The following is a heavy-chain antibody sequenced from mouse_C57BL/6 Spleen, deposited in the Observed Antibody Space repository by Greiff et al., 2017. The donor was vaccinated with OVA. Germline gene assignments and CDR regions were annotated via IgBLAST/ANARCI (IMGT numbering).Heavy chain of an antibody. CDR3: AKGAIGEYYGRDY. CDR1: GYTFTDYN. D-gene: IGHD1-1*01. Sequence: DVQLQESGPELVKPGASVKMSCKASGYTFTDYNMHWVKQSHGKSLEWIGYINPNNGGTSYNQKFKGKATLTVNKSSSTAYMELRSLTSEDSAVYYCAKGAIGEYYGRDYWGQGTTLTVSS. CDR2: INPNNGGT. J-gene: IGHJ2*01. V-gene: IGHV1-22*01.